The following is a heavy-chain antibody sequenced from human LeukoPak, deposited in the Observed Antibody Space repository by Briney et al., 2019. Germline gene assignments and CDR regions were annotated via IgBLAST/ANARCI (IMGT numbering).Heavy chain of an antibody. J-gene: IGHJ3*02. Sequence: PGGSLRLSCAASGFTFSSYGMHWVRQAPGKVLEWVALIWYDGSNEDYADSVKGRFTISRDNSKNTLYLQMNSLRAEDTAVYYCAREKHSSTIVGAADAFDIWGQGTMVTVSS. CDR3: AREKHSSTIVGAADAFDI. CDR2: IWYDGSNE. CDR1: GFTFSSYG. D-gene: IGHD1-26*01. V-gene: IGHV3-33*01.